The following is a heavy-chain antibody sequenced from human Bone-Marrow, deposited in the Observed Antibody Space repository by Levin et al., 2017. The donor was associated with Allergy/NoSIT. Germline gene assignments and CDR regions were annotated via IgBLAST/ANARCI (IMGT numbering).Heavy chain of an antibody. CDR1: GDSIISATYY. J-gene: IGHJ4*02. CDR3: ARVPALRFLDWFLDY. CDR2: VYFSGST. D-gene: IGHD3-9*01. V-gene: IGHV4-39*02. Sequence: PSQTLSLTCTVSGDSIISATYYWGWVRQPPGKGLEWIGSVYFSGSTYLSPFLKSRVTMSVDTSRPHFSLNLSSVTAADTAVYYCARVPALRFLDWFLDYWGRGVLVTVSS.